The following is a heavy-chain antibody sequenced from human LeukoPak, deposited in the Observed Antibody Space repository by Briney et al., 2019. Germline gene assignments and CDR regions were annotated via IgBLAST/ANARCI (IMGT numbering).Heavy chain of an antibody. V-gene: IGHV3-30*02. CDR2: IRFDGSLK. D-gene: IGHD3-3*01. J-gene: IGHJ4*02. Sequence: PGGSLRLSCAASGFPFSSYGMHWVRQAPGKGLEWVTFIRFDGSLKYYADSVKGRFTISRDNSKNTLNLQMNSLRAEDTGVYYCAKDGDFWSGWGQGTLVTVSS. CDR1: GFPFSSYG. CDR3: AKDGDFWSG.